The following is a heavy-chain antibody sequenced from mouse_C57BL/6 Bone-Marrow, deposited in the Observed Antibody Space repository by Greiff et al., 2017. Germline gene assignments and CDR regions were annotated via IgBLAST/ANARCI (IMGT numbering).Heavy chain of an antibody. J-gene: IGHJ4*01. CDR2: ISDGGSYT. CDR3: ASYYAMDY. CDR1: GFTFRSYA. Sequence: EVQLVESGGGLVKPGGSLKLSCAASGFTFRSYAMSWVRQTPETRLEWVATISDGGSYTYYPDNVKGRFTISRDNAKNNLYLQMSHLKSEDTAMYYCASYYAMDYWGQGTSVTVSS. V-gene: IGHV5-4*01.